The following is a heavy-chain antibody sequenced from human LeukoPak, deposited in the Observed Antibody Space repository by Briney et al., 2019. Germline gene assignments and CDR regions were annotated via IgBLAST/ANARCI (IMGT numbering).Heavy chain of an antibody. CDR3: AKASSGSYYFDY. J-gene: IGHJ4*02. V-gene: IGHV3-23*01. CDR2: ISGSGGST. CDR1: GFTFSSYA. D-gene: IGHD1-26*01. Sequence: GGSLRLSCAASGFTFSSYAMSWVRQAPXXXLEWVSAISGSGGSTYYADSVKGRFTISRDNSKNTLYLQMNSLRAEDTAVHYCAKASSGSYYFDYWGQGTLVTVSS.